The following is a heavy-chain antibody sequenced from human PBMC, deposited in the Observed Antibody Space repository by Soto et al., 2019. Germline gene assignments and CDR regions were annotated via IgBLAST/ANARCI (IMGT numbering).Heavy chain of an antibody. J-gene: IGHJ4*02. D-gene: IGHD6-13*01. CDR1: GFTFSSYG. V-gene: IGHV3-33*01. CDR2: IWYDGSNK. Sequence: QVQLVESGGGVVQPGRSLRLSCAASGFTFSSYGMHWVRQAPGKGLEWVAVIWYDGSNKYYADSVKGRFTISRDNSKNTLYLQMNSLRAEDTAVYYCARDPSPAAVVLYFDYWGQGTLVTVSS. CDR3: ARDPSPAAVVLYFDY.